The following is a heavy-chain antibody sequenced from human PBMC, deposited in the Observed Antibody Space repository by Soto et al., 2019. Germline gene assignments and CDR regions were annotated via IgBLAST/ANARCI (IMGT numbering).Heavy chain of an antibody. CDR1: GGTFSTYT. V-gene: IGHV1-69*01. Sequence: QVQLVQSGAEVKKPGSSVKVSCKSSGGTFSTYTLAWVRQAPGQGLEWVGGIIPIFGTANYPQKFKGRVTITADESTSTAYMELSSLRSEDTAVYYCARSQDSSDYWNSCFDPWGQGTLVTVSS. D-gene: IGHD3-22*01. CDR2: IIPIFGTA. CDR3: ARSQDSSDYWNSCFDP. J-gene: IGHJ5*02.